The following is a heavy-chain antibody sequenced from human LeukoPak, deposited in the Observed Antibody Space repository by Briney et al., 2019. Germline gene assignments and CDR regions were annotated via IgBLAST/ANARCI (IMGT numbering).Heavy chain of an antibody. CDR1: GYTFTSYD. CDR3: ARGQLSGLGPYYGMDV. V-gene: IGHV1-8*01. J-gene: IGHJ6*02. Sequence: GASVKVSCKASGYTFTSYDINWVRQATGQGLEWMGWMNPNSGNTGHAQKFQGRVTMTRNTSISTAYMELSSLRSEDTAVYYCARGQLSGLGPYYGMDVWGQGTTVTVSS. CDR2: MNPNSGNT. D-gene: IGHD3/OR15-3a*01.